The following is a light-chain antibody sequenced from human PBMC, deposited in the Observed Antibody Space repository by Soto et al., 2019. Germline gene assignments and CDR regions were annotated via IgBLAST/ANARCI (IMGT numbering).Light chain of an antibody. CDR1: QSISRY. CDR2: TPS. J-gene: IGKJ3*01. Sequence: DIQMTQSPSSLSASVGDRVTITCRASQSISRYLNWYQQKPGKAPNLLIYTPSSLQSGFPSRFSGSASGTDFTLTISSLQPEDFATYYCQQSYSTPFTFGPGTKVDIK. V-gene: IGKV1-39*01. CDR3: QQSYSTPFT.